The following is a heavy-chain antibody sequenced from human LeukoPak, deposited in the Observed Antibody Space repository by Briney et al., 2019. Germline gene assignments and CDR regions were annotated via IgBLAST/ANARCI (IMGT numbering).Heavy chain of an antibody. CDR2: IYYNGNS. V-gene: IGHV4-39*01. Sequence: SETLSLTCTVSGGSISSSHDQWGWIRQTPGKGLEWIGAIYYNGNSYYSPSLKSRVTISFDTSKNQFSLRLTSVTAEDAAVYYCATRDRGDFHHWGQGTLVTVSS. CDR3: ATRDRGDFHH. CDR1: GGSISSSHDQ. D-gene: IGHD3-22*01. J-gene: IGHJ4*02.